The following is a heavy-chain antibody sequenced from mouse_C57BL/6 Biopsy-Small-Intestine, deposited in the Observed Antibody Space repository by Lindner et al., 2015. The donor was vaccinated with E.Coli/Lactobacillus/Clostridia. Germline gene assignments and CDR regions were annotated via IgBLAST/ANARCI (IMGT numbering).Heavy chain of an antibody. J-gene: IGHJ4*01. CDR1: GYTFTTYP. D-gene: IGHD6-1*01. Sequence: VQLQESGAELVKPGAAVKMSCKASGYTFTTYPIEWMRQNHGKSLEWIGNFHPYNDDTNYNEKFKGKATLTAEKSSSTVYLELSRLTSDDSAIYYCARGSHYYAMDYWGQGTSVTVSS. CDR2: FHPYNDDT. CDR3: ARGSHYYAMDY. V-gene: IGHV1-47*01.